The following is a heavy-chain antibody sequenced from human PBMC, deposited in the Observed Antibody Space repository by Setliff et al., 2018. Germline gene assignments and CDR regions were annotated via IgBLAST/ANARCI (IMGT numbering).Heavy chain of an antibody. CDR2: IDKDGSST. D-gene: IGHD1-26*01. CDR3: TREHTPWVGASHHDC. J-gene: IGHJ4*02. CDR1: GFTFSSYG. Sequence: AGGSLRLSCAASGFTFSSYGMHWVRQAPGKGLEWVARIDKDGSSTVYADSVKGRFTISRDNVKKMLYLQMDSLRTEDTAVYYCTREHTPWVGASHHDCWGQGTQVTVSS. V-gene: IGHV3-74*01.